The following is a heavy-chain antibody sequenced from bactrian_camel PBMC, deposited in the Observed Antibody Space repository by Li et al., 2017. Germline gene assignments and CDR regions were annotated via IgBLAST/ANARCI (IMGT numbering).Heavy chain of an antibody. CDR2: IHSAGHYT. V-gene: IGHV3S40*01. CDR1: GISSYF. Sequence: VQLVESGGGSVQAGGSLRLSCTASGISSYFMGWFRQAPGKEREGVATIHSAGHYTRYADSVKGRFTLSRDERKQAVYLEMERLKVEDTAMYFCAADTRGQWCGLVDRVPLYTYSGQGTQVTVS. J-gene: IGHJ4*01. D-gene: IGHD3*01.